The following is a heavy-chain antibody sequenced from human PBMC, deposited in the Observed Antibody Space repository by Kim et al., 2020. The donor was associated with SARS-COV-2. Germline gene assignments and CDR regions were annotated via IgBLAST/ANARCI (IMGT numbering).Heavy chain of an antibody. V-gene: IGHV4-4*07. D-gene: IGHD5-12*01. J-gene: IGHJ4*02. CDR3: ARDGYRQTSAPDY. Sequence: NYSPSLASRVTRSVDTSQNQFSLNLTSVTAADTAVYYCARDGYRQTSAPDYWGQGILVTVSS.